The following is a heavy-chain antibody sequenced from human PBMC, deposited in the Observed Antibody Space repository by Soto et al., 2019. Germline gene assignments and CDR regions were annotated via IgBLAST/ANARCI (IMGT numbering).Heavy chain of an antibody. CDR3: ARGGGMDTAMVFLY. CDR1: GFTFSSYG. J-gene: IGHJ4*02. V-gene: IGHV3-33*01. CDR2: IWYDGSNK. Sequence: GGSLRLSCAASGFTFSSYGMHWVRQAPGKGLEWVTVIWYDGSNKYYADSVKGRFTISRDNSKNTLYLQMNSLRAEDTAVYYCARGGGMDTAMVFLYWGQGTLVTVSS. D-gene: IGHD5-18*01.